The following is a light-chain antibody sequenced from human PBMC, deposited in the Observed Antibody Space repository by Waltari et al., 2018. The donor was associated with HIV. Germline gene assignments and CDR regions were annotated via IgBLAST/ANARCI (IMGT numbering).Light chain of an antibody. CDR3: QQSYSVPRT. CDR1: ESVSSN. Sequence: DIQMTQSPSSLSASVGDRVSITCRASESVSSNLNLYHQRPGKAPKHLIYAASSLQTWVPSRFSGSGSGTEFTLTISSLQPEDFATYYCQQSYSVPRTFGQGTNVEIK. V-gene: IGKV1-39*01. CDR2: AAS. J-gene: IGKJ1*01.